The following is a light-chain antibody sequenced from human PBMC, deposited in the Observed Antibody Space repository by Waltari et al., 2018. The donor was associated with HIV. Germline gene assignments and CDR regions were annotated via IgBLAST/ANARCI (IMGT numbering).Light chain of an antibody. CDR1: TSNIGAGYD. V-gene: IGLV1-40*01. CDR3: QSYDSSLSVNWV. CDR2: GNN. Sequence: QSVLTQPPSASGTPGQRVTISCTGITSNIGAGYDVHWYQHLPGTVPKLLIYGNNNLPEGVPDRFSGSRSGTSSSLAITGLQAEDEAVYYCQSYDSSLSVNWVFGGGTKLTVL. J-gene: IGLJ3*02.